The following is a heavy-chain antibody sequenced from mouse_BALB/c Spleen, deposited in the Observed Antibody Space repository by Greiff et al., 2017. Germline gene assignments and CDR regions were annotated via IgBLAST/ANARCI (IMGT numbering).Heavy chain of an antibody. D-gene: IGHD2-12*01. CDR3: ARGRDDGAWFAY. V-gene: IGHV3-6*02. CDR1: GYSITSGYY. Sequence: ESGPGLVKPSQSLSLTCSVTGYSITSGYYWNWIRQFPGNKLEWMGYISYDGSNNYNPSLKNRISITRDTSKNQFFLKLNSVTTEDTATYYCARGRDDGAWFAYWGQGTLVTVSA. CDR2: ISYDGSN. J-gene: IGHJ3*01.